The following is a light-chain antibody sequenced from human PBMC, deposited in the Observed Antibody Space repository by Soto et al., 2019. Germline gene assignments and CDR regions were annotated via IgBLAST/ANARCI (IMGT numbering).Light chain of an antibody. Sequence: DIQMTQSPSSLSASVGDRVTITCRASQDTRNDLGWFQQKPGKAPQRLIYGASRLQSGVPSRFSGSGSGTEFPLTINSLQPEDFATYYCQQYYTYPITFGPGTKVDIK. CDR1: QDTRND. V-gene: IGKV1-17*01. CDR3: QQYYTYPIT. CDR2: GAS. J-gene: IGKJ3*01.